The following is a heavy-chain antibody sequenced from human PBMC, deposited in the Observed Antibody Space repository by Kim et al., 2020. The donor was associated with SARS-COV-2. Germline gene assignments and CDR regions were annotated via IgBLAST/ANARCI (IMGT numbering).Heavy chain of an antibody. CDR2: INHSGST. J-gene: IGHJ6*01. Sequence: SETLSLTCAVYGGSFSGYYWSWIRQPPGKGLEWIGEINHSGSTNYNPSLKSRVTISVDTSKNQFSLKLSSVTAADTAVYYCARVVVVIANYYYYGMDVWG. CDR1: GGSFSGYY. V-gene: IGHV4-34*01. CDR3: ARVVVVIANYYYYGMDV. D-gene: IGHD2-21*01.